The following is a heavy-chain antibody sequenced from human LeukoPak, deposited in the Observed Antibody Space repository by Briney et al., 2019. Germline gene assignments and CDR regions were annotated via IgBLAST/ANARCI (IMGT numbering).Heavy chain of an antibody. CDR3: ARDALGGGAFDI. Sequence: GGSLRLSCAASGFTFSSYGMHWVRQAPGKGLEWVAVIWYDGSNKYYADSVKGRFTISRDNFKNTLYLQMNSLRAEDTAVYYCARDALGGGAFDIWGQGTMVTVSS. CDR1: GFTFSSYG. J-gene: IGHJ3*02. V-gene: IGHV3-33*01. CDR2: IWYDGSNK.